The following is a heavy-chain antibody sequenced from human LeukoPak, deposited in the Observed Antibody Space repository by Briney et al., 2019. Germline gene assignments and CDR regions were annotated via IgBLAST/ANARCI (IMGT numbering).Heavy chain of an antibody. Sequence: SETLSLSCTVSGASISNSAYYWLWIRQPPGEGLECIGTVHYSGSTFYNPSLTSRVSISKDTSDNQFSLRLYSVTAADTAVYYCARKQTGTMYDVWGQGTQVTVSS. CDR3: ARKQTGTMYDV. CDR2: VHYSGST. D-gene: IGHD1-7*01. J-gene: IGHJ4*02. CDR1: GASISNSAYY. V-gene: IGHV4-39*07.